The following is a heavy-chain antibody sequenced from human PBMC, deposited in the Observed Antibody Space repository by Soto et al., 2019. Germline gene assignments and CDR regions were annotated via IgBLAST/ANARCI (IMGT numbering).Heavy chain of an antibody. CDR3: ARLMRQGYCSGGSCYYYYMDV. CDR1: GGSISSYY. D-gene: IGHD2-15*01. J-gene: IGHJ6*03. CDR2: IYYSGST. V-gene: IGHV4-59*08. Sequence: SETLSLTCTVSGGSISSYYWSWIRQPPGKGLEWIGYIYYSGSTNYNPSLKSRVTISVDTSKNQFSLKLSSVTAADTAVYYCARLMRQGYCSGGSCYYYYMDVWGKGTTVTVSS.